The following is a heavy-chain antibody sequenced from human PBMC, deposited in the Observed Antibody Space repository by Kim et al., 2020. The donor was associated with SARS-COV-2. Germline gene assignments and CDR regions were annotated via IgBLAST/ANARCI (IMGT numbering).Heavy chain of an antibody. J-gene: IGHJ4*02. CDR3: ARDLVAYYGAGRQDYFDY. D-gene: IGHD3-10*01. V-gene: IGHV4-59*01. CDR2: IYSSGTT. CDR1: EDSINGYY. Sequence: SETLSLTCTVSEDSINGYYWSWIRQSPGKGLEWIGYIYSSGTTKYNPSLQTRVTMSVDTSKNQFSLNLKSVPAADTAEYYCARDLVAYYGAGRQDYFDYWGQGILVTVSS.